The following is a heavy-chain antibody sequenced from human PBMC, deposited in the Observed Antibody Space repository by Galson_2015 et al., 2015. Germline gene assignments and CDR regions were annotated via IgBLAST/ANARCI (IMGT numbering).Heavy chain of an antibody. Sequence: SVKVSCRASGHTFTSYYMHWVRQAPGQGLEWMGIINPSGGSTSYAQKFQGRVTMTRDTSTSTVYMELSSLRSEDTAVYYCARDYGIAAAGKGDDYYYYYGMDVWGQGTTVTVSS. CDR1: GHTFTSYY. CDR2: INPSGGST. J-gene: IGHJ6*02. CDR3: ARDYGIAAAGKGDDYYYYYGMDV. D-gene: IGHD6-13*01. V-gene: IGHV1-46*01.